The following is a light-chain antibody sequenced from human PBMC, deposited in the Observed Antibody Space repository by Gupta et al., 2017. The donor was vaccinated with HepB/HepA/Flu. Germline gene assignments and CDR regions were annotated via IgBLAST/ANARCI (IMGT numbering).Light chain of an antibody. V-gene: IGKV3-15*01. CDR1: QSVTSN. CDR3: QQYDTGRPIT. J-gene: IGKJ5*01. Sequence: EIVMTPSPATLSVSPGERAALSCRASQSVTSNLAWYQHKPGKAPRLLIHGASTRATGIPARFSGSGSGTEFTLTIDSLQSEDFAVYYCQQYDTGRPITLGQGTRLDMK. CDR2: GAS.